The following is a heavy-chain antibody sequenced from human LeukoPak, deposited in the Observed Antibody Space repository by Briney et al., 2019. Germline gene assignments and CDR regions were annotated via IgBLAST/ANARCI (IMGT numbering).Heavy chain of an antibody. J-gene: IGHJ5*02. D-gene: IGHD3-10*02. CDR3: ARDTVYSGIRLDP. CDR1: GGSFSGYY. V-gene: IGHV4-34*01. Sequence: SETLSLTCAVYGGSFSGYYWSWIRQPPGKGLEWIGEINHSGSTNYNPSLKSRVTISVDTSKNQFSLKLSSVTAADTAVYYCARDTVYSGIRLDPWGQGTLVTVSS. CDR2: INHSGST.